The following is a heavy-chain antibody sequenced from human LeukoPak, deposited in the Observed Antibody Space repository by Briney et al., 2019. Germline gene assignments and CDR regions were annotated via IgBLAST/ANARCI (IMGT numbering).Heavy chain of an antibody. V-gene: IGHV3-33*01. CDR3: ATSGSYYRFEY. Sequence: GGSLRLSCGASGFTFSSYGMHWVRQAPGKGLEWVAVIWYDGSNKYYADSVKGRFTISRDNSKNTLYLQMNSLRAEDTAVYYCATSGSYYRFEYWGQGTLVTVSS. CDR1: GFTFSSYG. J-gene: IGHJ4*02. D-gene: IGHD1-26*01. CDR2: IWYDGSNK.